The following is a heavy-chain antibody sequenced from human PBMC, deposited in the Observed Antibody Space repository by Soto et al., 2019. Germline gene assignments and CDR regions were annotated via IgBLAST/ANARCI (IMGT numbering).Heavy chain of an antibody. CDR1: GYSFTSYR. J-gene: IGHJ5*02. D-gene: IGHD3-22*01. CDR3: ARHSTYYYDSSGYFIVSWFDP. CDR2: IYPGDSDT. Sequence: GESLKISCKGSGYSFTSYRIGWVRQMPGKGLEWMGIIYPGDSDTRYSPSFQGQVTISADKSISTAYLQWSSLKASDTAMYYCARHSTYYYDSSGYFIVSWFDPWGQGTLVTVSS. V-gene: IGHV5-51*01.